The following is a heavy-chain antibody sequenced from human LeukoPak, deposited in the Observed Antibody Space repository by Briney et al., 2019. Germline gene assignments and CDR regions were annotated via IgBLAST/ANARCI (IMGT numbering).Heavy chain of an antibody. D-gene: IGHD3-22*01. Sequence: GRSLRLSCAASGFTFDDYAMHWVRQAPGKGLEWVSGISWNSGSIGYADSVKGRFTISRDNAKNSLYLQMNSLRAEDTALYYCAKDSFYYYDSPSPLEYWGQGTLVTVSS. J-gene: IGHJ4*02. CDR3: AKDSFYYYDSPSPLEY. CDR1: GFTFDDYA. V-gene: IGHV3-9*01. CDR2: ISWNSGSI.